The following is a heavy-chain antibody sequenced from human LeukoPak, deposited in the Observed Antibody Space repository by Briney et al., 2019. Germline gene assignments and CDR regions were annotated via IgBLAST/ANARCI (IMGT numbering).Heavy chain of an antibody. J-gene: IGHJ4*02. CDR2: IIPIFGTA. CDR1: GGTFSSYA. Sequence: ASVKVSCKASGGTFSSYAISWVRQAPGQGLEWMGGIIPIFGTANYAQKFQGRVTITTDESTSTAYMELSSLRSEDTAVYYCARTSGSYYRDTSYYFDYWGQGTLVTVSS. V-gene: IGHV1-69*05. D-gene: IGHD1-26*01. CDR3: ARTSGSYYRDTSYYFDY.